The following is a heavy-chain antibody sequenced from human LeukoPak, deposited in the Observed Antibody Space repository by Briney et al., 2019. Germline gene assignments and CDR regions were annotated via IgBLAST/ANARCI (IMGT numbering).Heavy chain of an antibody. Sequence: GGSLRLFCAASGFTFSSYGMHWARQAPGKGLVWLAVIWYDGSNKYYADSVKGRFTISRDNSKNTLYLQMNSLRAEDTAVYYCAREGSYYYYYGMDVWGQGTTVTVSS. CDR3: AREGSYYYYYGMDV. J-gene: IGHJ6*02. V-gene: IGHV3-33*01. CDR2: IWYDGSNK. CDR1: GFTFSSYG. D-gene: IGHD1-26*01.